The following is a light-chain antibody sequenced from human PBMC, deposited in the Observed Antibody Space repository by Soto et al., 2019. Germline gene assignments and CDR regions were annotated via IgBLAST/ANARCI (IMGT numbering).Light chain of an antibody. CDR3: YSYAGRNIWV. V-gene: IGLV2-8*01. CDR1: SSDIGAYNF. CDR2: GVT. Sequence: QSALAQPPSASGSPGQSVTISCTGSSSDIGAYNFVSWYQQHPGKAPKLMIFGVTERPSGVPDRFSGSKSGNTASLTVSGLQADDEAVYYCYSYAGRNIWVFGVGTKLTVL. J-gene: IGLJ3*02.